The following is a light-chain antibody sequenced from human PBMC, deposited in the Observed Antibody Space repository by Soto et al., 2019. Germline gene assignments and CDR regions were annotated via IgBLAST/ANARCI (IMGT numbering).Light chain of an antibody. CDR2: DDS. CDR3: QVWDSTSHHVL. Sequence: SYELTQTPSVSVAPGQTARITCGGDNIRRKTVHWYQQKPGQAPVLVVYDDSDRPSGIPERFSGSNSGNPATLTISRVEAGDEADYHCQVWDSTSHHVLFGGGTKVTVL. CDR1: NIRRKT. J-gene: IGLJ2*01. V-gene: IGLV3-21*02.